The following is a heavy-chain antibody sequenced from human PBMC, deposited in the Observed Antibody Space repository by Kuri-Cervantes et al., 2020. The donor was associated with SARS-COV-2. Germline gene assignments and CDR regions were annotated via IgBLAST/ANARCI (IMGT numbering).Heavy chain of an antibody. D-gene: IGHD3-3*01. Sequence: ASVKVSCKASGYTFTGYYMHWVRQAPGQGLGWMGWINPNSGGTNYAQKFQGRVTMTRDTSISTAYMELSRLRSDDTAVYYCARGVFITNPPSYYYYMDVWGKGTTVTVSS. CDR1: GYTFTGYY. CDR2: INPNSGGT. CDR3: ARGVFITNPPSYYYYMDV. V-gene: IGHV1-2*02. J-gene: IGHJ6*03.